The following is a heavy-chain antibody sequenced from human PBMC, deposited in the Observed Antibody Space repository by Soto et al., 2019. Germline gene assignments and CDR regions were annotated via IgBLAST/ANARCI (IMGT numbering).Heavy chain of an antibody. Sequence: PGGSLRLSCAASGFTFSSYAMSWVRQAPGKGLEWVSAISGSGGSTYYADSVKGRFTISRDNSKNTLYLQMNSLRAEDTAVYYCAKNRQVEMATINYDYWGQGTLVTVSS. J-gene: IGHJ4*02. CDR3: AKNRQVEMATINYDY. CDR2: ISGSGGST. V-gene: IGHV3-23*01. D-gene: IGHD5-12*01. CDR1: GFTFSSYA.